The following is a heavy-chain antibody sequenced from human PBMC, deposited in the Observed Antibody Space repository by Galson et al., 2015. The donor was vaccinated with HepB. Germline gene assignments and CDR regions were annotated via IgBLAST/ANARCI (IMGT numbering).Heavy chain of an antibody. D-gene: IGHD1-26*01. J-gene: IGHJ4*02. CDR1: GYTFTSYA. V-gene: IGHV1-3*01. CDR2: INAGNGNT. CDR3: ARDANEVGATHFDY. Sequence: SVKVSCKASGYTFTSYAMHWVRQAPGQRLEWMGWINAGNGNTKYSQKFQGRVTITRDTSASTAYMELSSLRSEDTAVYYCARDANEVGATHFDYWGQGTLVTVSS.